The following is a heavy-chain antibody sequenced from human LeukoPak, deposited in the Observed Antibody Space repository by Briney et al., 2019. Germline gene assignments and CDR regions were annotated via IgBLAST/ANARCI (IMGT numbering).Heavy chain of an antibody. CDR2: INDGGST. D-gene: IGHD3-16*01. CDR3: ARGHRGGDSWYNWFDP. J-gene: IGHJ5*02. V-gene: IGHV4-34*01. CDR1: GGSFSGYH. Sequence: SENLSRTCAVYGGSFSGYHWSWIRQSPEQGLEWIGDINDGGSTNSNPPLKSRVTISVDTSKNQFSLKLSSVTAADTAIYYCARGHRGGDSWYNWFDPWGQGTLVTVSS.